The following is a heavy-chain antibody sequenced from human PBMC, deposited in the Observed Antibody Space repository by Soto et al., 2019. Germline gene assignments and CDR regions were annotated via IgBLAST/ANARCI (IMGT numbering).Heavy chain of an antibody. CDR2: INPNSGGT. CDR1: AYSFTDYY. Sequence: SVKVSCKASAYSFTDYYIHWVRQAPGQGPEWMGWINPNSGGTKYAQKFQDRVTMTRDTSISTAYMELSRLRSDDAAIYYCARPFRGLTHGMDDWGQGTTDTGSS. CDR3: ARPFRGLTHGMDD. J-gene: IGHJ6*02. V-gene: IGHV1-2*02. D-gene: IGHD1-20*01.